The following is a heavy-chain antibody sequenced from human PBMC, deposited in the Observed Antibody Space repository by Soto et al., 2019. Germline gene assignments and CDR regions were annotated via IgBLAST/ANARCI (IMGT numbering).Heavy chain of an antibody. CDR3: ASYYYGSGYYYYYYGMDV. CDR2: IIPIFGTA. J-gene: IGHJ6*02. CDR1: GGTFSSYA. Sequence: QVQLVQSGAEVKKPGSSVKVSCKASGGTFSSYASSWVRQAPGQGLEWMGGIIPIFGTANYAQKFQGRVTITADEATSTAYMELSSLRSEDTAVYYYASYYYGSGYYYYYYGMDVWGQGTTVTVSS. D-gene: IGHD3-10*01. V-gene: IGHV1-69*01.